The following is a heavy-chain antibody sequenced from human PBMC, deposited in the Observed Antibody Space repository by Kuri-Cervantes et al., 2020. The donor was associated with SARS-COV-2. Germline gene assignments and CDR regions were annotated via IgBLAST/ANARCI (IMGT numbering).Heavy chain of an antibody. CDR3: ARERYGDYVSPYQYSGMDV. J-gene: IGHJ6*02. CDR1: GLTVRSNY. D-gene: IGHD4-17*01. CDR2: IYSGGST. V-gene: IGHV3-53*01. Sequence: GGSLTLSCSASGLTVRSNYMSWVRQGPGKVLEWVSVIYSGGSTYYADSVKGRFTSSRDSSKNMLYLQMNSLRAEDTAVYYCARERYGDYVSPYQYSGMDVWGQGTTVTVSS.